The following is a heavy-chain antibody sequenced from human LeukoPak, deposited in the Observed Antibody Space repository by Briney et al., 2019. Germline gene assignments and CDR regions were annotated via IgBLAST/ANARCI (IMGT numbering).Heavy chain of an antibody. CDR2: IYYSGST. V-gene: IGHV4-59*01. D-gene: IGHD2-15*01. CDR3: SGGSPPDY. J-gene: IGHJ4*02. Sequence: SETLSLTCTVSGGSISSYYWSSIRQPPGKGLEWIGYIYYSGSTNYNPSLKSRVTISVDTSKNQFSLKLNSVTAADTAVYYCSGGSPPDYWGQGTLVTVSS. CDR1: GGSISSYY.